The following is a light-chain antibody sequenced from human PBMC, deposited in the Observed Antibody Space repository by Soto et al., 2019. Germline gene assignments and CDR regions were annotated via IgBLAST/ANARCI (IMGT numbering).Light chain of an antibody. Sequence: EIVLTQSPGTLSLSPGERATLSCRASQSVSSSYLAWYQQKPGQAPTLLISGASSRATGIPDRFTGSGSETSFTLTISRLEPEDFALYYCQHYQSGHPITFGQGTRLEIK. CDR1: QSVSSSY. J-gene: IGKJ5*01. CDR3: QHYQSGHPIT. V-gene: IGKV3-20*01. CDR2: GAS.